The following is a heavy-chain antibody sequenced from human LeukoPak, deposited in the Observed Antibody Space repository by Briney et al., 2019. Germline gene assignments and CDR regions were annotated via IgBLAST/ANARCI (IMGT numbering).Heavy chain of an antibody. V-gene: IGHV4-39*01. CDR1: GGSISSSSYY. D-gene: IGHD1-26*01. J-gene: IGHJ4*02. CDR3: ARQGSGNYLSPVNY. CDR2: IYYSGST. Sequence: SETLSLTCTVSGGSISSSSYYWGWIRQPPGKGLEWIGTIYYSGSTYYNPSLKSRVTISVDTSKNQFSLKLSSVTAADTSVYYCARQGSGNYLSPVNYWGQGTLVTVSS.